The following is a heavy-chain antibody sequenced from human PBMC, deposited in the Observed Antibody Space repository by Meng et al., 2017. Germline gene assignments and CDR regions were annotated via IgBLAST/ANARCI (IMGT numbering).Heavy chain of an antibody. J-gene: IGHJ4*02. CDR2: IIPIFGTA. CDR3: ATRGNPYLNC. Sequence: VLCGAEVKKFGFSVNVSCKASGGPFSSYAISWGRHAPGQGIVWMGGIIPIFGTANYAQKFQGRVTITADKSTSTAYMELSSLRSEDTAVYYCATRGNPYLNCWGQGTLVTVSS. V-gene: IGHV1-69*06. CDR1: GGPFSSYA.